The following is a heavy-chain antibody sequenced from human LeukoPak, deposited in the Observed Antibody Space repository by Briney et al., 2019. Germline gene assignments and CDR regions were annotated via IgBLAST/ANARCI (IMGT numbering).Heavy chain of an antibody. D-gene: IGHD3-22*01. V-gene: IGHV2-5*02. J-gene: IGHJ4*02. Sequence: SGPTLVKPTQPRTLTCTFSGFSLRTTAVGVAWIRQPPGKALKWLALIFWDDAKRYSPAPKRRLTITKDTSKNQVVLTMTNMDPMDKATYFCAHSQNYYESSGYYSSFDYWGQGTLVTVSS. CDR3: AHSQNYYESSGYYSSFDY. CDR1: GFSLRTTAVG. CDR2: IFWDDAK.